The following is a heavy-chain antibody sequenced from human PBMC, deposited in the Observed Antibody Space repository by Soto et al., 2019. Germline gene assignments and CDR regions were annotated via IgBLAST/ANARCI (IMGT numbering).Heavy chain of an antibody. CDR3: ARGPLDPQMGDYFDY. V-gene: IGHV4-34*01. CDR2: INHSGST. D-gene: IGHD1-26*01. J-gene: IGHJ4*02. Sequence: QVELQQWGAGLLKPSETLSLTCAVYGGSFSGYYWSWIRQPPGTGLEWIGEINHSGSTNYNPSLKCRVTISVDTSKNQFSLELSSVTAANTAVYYCARGPLDPQMGDYFDYWGQGTLVTVSS. CDR1: GGSFSGYY.